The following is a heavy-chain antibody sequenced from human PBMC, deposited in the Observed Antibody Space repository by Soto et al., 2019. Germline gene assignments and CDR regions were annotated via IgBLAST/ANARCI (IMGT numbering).Heavy chain of an antibody. D-gene: IGHD1-26*01. Sequence: SETLSLTCTVSPGSISSSYWSWIRQPPGRGLEWIGHVAYSGTTKYNPSLKSRGSISVSTSKRQFSLRLTSVTAADTAVYYCAREAQDYYFDHWGQGILVTVSS. CDR1: PGSISSSY. CDR2: VAYSGTT. V-gene: IGHV4-59*01. J-gene: IGHJ5*02. CDR3: AREAQDYYFDH.